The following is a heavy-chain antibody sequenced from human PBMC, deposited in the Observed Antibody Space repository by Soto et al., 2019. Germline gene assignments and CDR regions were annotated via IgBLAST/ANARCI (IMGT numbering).Heavy chain of an antibody. V-gene: IGHV3-23*01. D-gene: IGHD3-22*01. J-gene: IGHJ4*02. CDR1: GFTFSSYA. CDR2: ISGRGDDT. CDR3: ARAQPTYSSSYFDY. Sequence: LRLSCAASGFTFSSYAMSWVRQAPGKGLEWVSTISGRGDDTYYTDSVKGRFTISRDNSKNTLYVHMNSLRAEDTAVYYCARAQPTYSSSYFDYWGQGTLVTAPQ.